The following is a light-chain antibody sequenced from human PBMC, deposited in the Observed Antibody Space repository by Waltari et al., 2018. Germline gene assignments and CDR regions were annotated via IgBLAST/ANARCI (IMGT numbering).Light chain of an antibody. CDR3: SSSTTGVVV. CDR2: EVS. J-gene: IGLJ2*01. V-gene: IGLV2-14*01. CDR1: SSDVGGSKY. Sequence: QSALTQPAPVSGSPGQSITIYCTGTSSDVGGSKYVSWYQQHPGKAPKLMIYEVSNRPSGISNRFSGSKSGNTASLTISGLQAEDESDYYCSSSTTGVVVFGGGTKLTVL.